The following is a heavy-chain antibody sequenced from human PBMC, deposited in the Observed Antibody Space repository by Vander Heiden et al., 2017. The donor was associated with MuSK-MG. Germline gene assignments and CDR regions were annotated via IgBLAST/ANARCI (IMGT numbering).Heavy chain of an antibody. V-gene: IGHV3-33*01. J-gene: IGHJ1*01. CDR1: GFTFSSYG. D-gene: IGHD6-13*01. Sequence: QVPLVESGGGVVQPGRSLRLSCAASGFTFSSYGMHWVRQAPGKGLEWVAVIWYDGSNKYYADSVKGRFTISRDNSKNTLYLQMNSLRAEDTAVYYCARGHSSWYSAEYFQHWGQGTLVTVSS. CDR2: IWYDGSNK. CDR3: ARGHSSWYSAEYFQH.